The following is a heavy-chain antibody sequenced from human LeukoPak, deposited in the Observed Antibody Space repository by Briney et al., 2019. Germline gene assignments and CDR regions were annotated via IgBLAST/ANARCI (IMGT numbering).Heavy chain of an antibody. CDR3: AWPYFHDTRIDA. CDR2: TYYSGST. Sequence: SETLSLTCTVSGGSISSGDYYWSWIRQPPGKGLEWIGYTYYSGSTYYNPSLKSRATISVDTSKNQFSLKLTSVTAADTAVYYYAWPYFHDTRIDAWGQGTLVTDCS. V-gene: IGHV4-30-4*01. D-gene: IGHD3-22*01. CDR1: GGSISSGDYY. J-gene: IGHJ5*02.